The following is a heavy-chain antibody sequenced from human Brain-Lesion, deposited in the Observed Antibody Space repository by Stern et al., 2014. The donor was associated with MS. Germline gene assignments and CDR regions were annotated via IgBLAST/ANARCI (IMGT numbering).Heavy chain of an antibody. J-gene: IGHJ4*02. V-gene: IGHV1-8*01. Sequence: MQLVQSGAEVKKPGASLKVSCKASGYTFSSYAITWVRQASGHGLEWMGWMIPYSGNTGYAQKFKGRVSMTSDPSISTVYMKLTSLTSDDTAVYFCARAVRNQLLSEYWGQGTLVTVSS. D-gene: IGHD2-2*01. CDR2: MIPYSGNT. CDR1: GYTFSSYA. CDR3: ARAVRNQLLSEY.